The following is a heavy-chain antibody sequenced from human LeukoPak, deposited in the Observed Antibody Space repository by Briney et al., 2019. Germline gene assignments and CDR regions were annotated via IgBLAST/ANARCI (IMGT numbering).Heavy chain of an antibody. D-gene: IGHD6-13*01. J-gene: IGHJ4*02. Sequence: PGGSLRLSCAASGFTFITYPMHWVRQAPGKGLEYVSSINSNGVGTDYANSVKGRFTISRDNSKTTLYLEMGSLRAEDMAVYCCAGGSSWYLDYWGQGTLVTVSS. CDR1: GFTFITYP. CDR3: AGGSSWYLDY. V-gene: IGHV3-64*01. CDR2: INSNGVGT.